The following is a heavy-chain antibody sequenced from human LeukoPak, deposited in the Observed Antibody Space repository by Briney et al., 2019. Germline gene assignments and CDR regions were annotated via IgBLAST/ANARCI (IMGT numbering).Heavy chain of an antibody. D-gene: IGHD3-10*02. CDR1: GFIFRDYG. J-gene: IGHJ6*04. CDR2: ISGSGGIT. CDR3: AELGITMIGGV. Sequence: GGTLRLSCVVSGFIFRDYGLSWVRQAPGKGLEWVSAISGSGGITDYADFVKGRFTISRDNSKNSLYLQMNSLRAEDTAVYYCAELGITMIGGVWGKGTTVTISS. V-gene: IGHV3-23*01.